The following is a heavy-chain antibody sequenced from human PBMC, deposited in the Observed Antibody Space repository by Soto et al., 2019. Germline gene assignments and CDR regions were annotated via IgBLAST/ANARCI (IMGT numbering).Heavy chain of an antibody. Sequence: ASVKVSCKASGGTFSSYAISWVRQAHGQGLEWMGGIIPIFGTANYAQKFQGRVTITADKSTSTAYMELSSLRSEDTAVYYCARNSGSSRTYDAFDIWGQGTIDTVSS. V-gene: IGHV1-69*06. CDR3: ARNSGSSRTYDAFDI. D-gene: IGHD1-26*01. CDR1: GGTFSSYA. J-gene: IGHJ3*02. CDR2: IIPIFGTA.